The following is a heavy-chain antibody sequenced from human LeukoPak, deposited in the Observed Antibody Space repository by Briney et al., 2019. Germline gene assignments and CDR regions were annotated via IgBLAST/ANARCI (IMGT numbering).Heavy chain of an antibody. CDR1: GGSISSYY. J-gene: IGHJ6*02. D-gene: IGHD6-13*01. CDR2: IYYSGST. V-gene: IGHV4-59*01. Sequence: KPSETLSLTCTVSGGSISSYYWSWIRQPPGKGLEWVGYIYYSGSTHYNPSLQSRVTISVDTSKNQFSLKLSSVTAADTAVYYCARSAYSSSWYRGENYYYGMDVWGQGPTVTVSS. CDR3: ARSAYSSSWYRGENYYYGMDV.